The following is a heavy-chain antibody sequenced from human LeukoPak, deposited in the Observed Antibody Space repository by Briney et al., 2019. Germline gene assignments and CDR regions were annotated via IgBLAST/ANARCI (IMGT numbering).Heavy chain of an antibody. D-gene: IGHD2-2*02. Sequence: GGSLRLSCTASGFTFSNYAMNWVPQAPGKGLECVSIISVNGVSTNHADSVKGRFTISRDNSKNTVYLQMNSLRAEDTAVYYCTKDRYKIQDYWGQGTLVTASS. CDR2: ISVNGVST. V-gene: IGHV3-23*01. CDR1: GFTFSNYA. CDR3: TKDRYKIQDY. J-gene: IGHJ4*02.